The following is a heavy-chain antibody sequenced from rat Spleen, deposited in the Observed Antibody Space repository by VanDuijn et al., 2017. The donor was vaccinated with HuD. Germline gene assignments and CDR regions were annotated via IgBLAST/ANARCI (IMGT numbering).Heavy chain of an antibody. CDR3: ARHALSPKFLFDY. D-gene: IGHD3-8*01. CDR1: GFTFSDYD. V-gene: IGHV5-22*01. Sequence: EVQLVESGGGLVQPGRSMKLSCAASGFTFSDYDMAWVRQAPKKGLEWVATISYDGTSTNFRDSLKGRFTISRDNAKSTLYLQMNSLRSEDTATYYCARHALSPKFLFDYWGQGVMVTVSS. CDR2: ISYDGTST. J-gene: IGHJ2*01.